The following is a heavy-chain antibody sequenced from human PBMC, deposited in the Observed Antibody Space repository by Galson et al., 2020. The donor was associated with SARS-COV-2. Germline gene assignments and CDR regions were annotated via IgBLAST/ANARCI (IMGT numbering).Heavy chain of an antibody. CDR1: GCTFDDYA. CDR2: ITGNSGNI. D-gene: IGHD6-19*01. J-gene: IGHJ4*02. Sequence: GGSLRLSCAASGCTFDDYAMYWVRQPPGKGLEWVSTITGNSGNIDYTDSVKGRFPISRDNAKKSLYLQMNSVRTEDTAVYYCANGTNSCSSAWYGIDYWGQGTLVTVSS. CDR3: ANGTNSCSSAWYGIDY. V-gene: IGHV3-9*01.